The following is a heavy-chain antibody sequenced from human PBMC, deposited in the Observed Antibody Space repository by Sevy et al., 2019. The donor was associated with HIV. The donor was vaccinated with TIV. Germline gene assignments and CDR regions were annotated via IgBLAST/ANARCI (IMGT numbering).Heavy chain of an antibody. Sequence: GGSLRLSCAASGFTFSSYALHWVRQAPGKGLEWVAGISYDGSNKYYADSVKGRATISRDNSKNTLYLQMNSLRAEDTAVYYCARNPTYYYDTGWGQGTLVTVSS. CDR2: ISYDGSNK. CDR3: ARNPTYYYDTG. J-gene: IGHJ4*02. D-gene: IGHD3-22*01. V-gene: IGHV3-30-3*01. CDR1: GFTFSSYA.